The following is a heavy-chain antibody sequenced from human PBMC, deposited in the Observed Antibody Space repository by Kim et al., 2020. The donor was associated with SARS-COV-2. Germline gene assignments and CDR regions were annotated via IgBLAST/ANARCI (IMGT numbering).Heavy chain of an antibody. J-gene: IGHJ4*02. CDR1: GGTFSSYA. V-gene: IGHV1-69*13. CDR2: IIPIFGTA. Sequence: SVKVSCKASGGTFSSYAISWVRQAPGQGLEWMGGIIPIFGTANYAQKFQGRVTITADESTSTAYMELSSLRSEDTAVYYCARGPWELLRNYYFDYWGQGTLVTVSS. CDR3: ARGPWELLRNYYFDY. D-gene: IGHD1-26*01.